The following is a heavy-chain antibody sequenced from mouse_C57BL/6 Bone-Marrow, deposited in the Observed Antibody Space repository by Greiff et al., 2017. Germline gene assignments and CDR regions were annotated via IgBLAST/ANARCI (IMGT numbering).Heavy chain of an antibody. J-gene: IGHJ2*01. V-gene: IGHV1-64*01. Sequence: QVQLQQPGAELVKPGASVKLSCKASGYTFTSYWMHWVKQRPGQGLEWIGMIHPNSGSTNYNEKFKSKATLTVDKSSSTAYMQLSSLTSEDSAVXYCARRYYGSYFDYGGQGTTLTVSS. CDR2: IHPNSGST. CDR3: ARRYYGSYFDY. CDR1: GYTFTSYW. D-gene: IGHD1-1*01.